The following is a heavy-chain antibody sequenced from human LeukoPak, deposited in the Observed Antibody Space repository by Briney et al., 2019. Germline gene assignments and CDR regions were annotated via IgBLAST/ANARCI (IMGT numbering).Heavy chain of an antibody. CDR1: GGSFSGYY. CDR2: ISHGGIT. D-gene: IGHD6-19*01. CDR3: AGGIAVAVDYYYYYMDV. V-gene: IGHV4-34*01. Sequence: PSETLSLTCVVYGGSFSGYYWSCIRQAPGKGLEWIGEISHGGITKYNPSLTSRVTISVDSSKKQLSLNLTSATAADTAVYYCAGGIAVAVDYYYYYMDVWGKGTTVTVSS. J-gene: IGHJ6*03.